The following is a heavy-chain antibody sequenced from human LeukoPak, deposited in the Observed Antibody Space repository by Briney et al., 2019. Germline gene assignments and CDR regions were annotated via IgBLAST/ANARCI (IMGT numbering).Heavy chain of an antibody. J-gene: IGHJ4*02. CDR2: IYYSGST. CDR1: GGSLSSYY. CDR3: ASYLGTFDY. D-gene: IGHD1-1*01. Sequence: SETLSLTCTVCGGSLSSYYWSWIRQPPGKGLEGMGYIYYSGSTNYNPSLKSRVTISVDTSKNQFSLKLSSVTAADTAVYYCASYLGTFDYWGQGTLVTVSS. V-gene: IGHV4-59*08.